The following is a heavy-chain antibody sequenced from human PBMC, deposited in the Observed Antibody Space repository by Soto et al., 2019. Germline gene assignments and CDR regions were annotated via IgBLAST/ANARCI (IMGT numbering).Heavy chain of an antibody. CDR1: GFTFSSCA. J-gene: IGHJ4*02. V-gene: IGHV3-23*01. D-gene: IGHD3-9*01. CDR2: ISGSGGST. Sequence: GGSLRLSCAASGFTFSSCAMSWVRQAPGKGLEWVSTISGSGGSTYYADSVKGRFTISRDTSKNTLYLQMNSLRAEDTAVYYCAKTSSGITIFWDWGQGTLVTVSS. CDR3: AKTSSGITIFWD.